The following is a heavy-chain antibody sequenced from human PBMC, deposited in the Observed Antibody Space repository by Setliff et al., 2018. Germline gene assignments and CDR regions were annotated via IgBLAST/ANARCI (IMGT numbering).Heavy chain of an antibody. J-gene: IGHJ4*02. V-gene: IGHV4-59*08. CDR3: AGTPALGTSWLSPFDY. CDR2: IYYTGSP. Sequence: PSETLSLTCTVSGGSISGYYWSWIRQPPGKGLEWIGNIYYTGSPSYNPSLQSRVTISIDTSKNQFSLKMSSVTAAGTAMYYCAGTPALGTSWLSPFDYWGQGTLVTVSS. D-gene: IGHD5-12*01. CDR1: GGSISGYY.